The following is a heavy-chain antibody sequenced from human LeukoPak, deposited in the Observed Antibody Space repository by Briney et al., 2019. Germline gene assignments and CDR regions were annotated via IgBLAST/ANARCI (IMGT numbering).Heavy chain of an antibody. D-gene: IGHD2-21*02. CDR2: IIPIFGTA. CDR1: GYTFTNYG. CDR3: ARVGDCGGDCFPYSFAY. J-gene: IGHJ4*02. V-gene: IGHV1-69*13. Sequence: SVKVSCKASGYTFTNYGVSWVRQAPGQGLEWMGGIIPIFGTANYAQKFQGRVTITADESTSTAYMELSSLRSEDTAVYYCARVGDCGGDCFPYSFAYWGKGPRVTVS.